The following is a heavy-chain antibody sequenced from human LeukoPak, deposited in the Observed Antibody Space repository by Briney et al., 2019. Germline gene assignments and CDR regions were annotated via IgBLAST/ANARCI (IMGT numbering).Heavy chain of an antibody. D-gene: IGHD3-22*01. V-gene: IGHV3-23*01. Sequence: PGGSLRLSCAASGFTFSSYAMSWVRQAPGKGLEWVSAISGSGGSTYYADSVKGRFTISRDNSKNTLYLQMNSLRAEDTAVYYCAKQTYYYDSSGYGYWGQGTLVTVSS. CDR2: ISGSGGST. J-gene: IGHJ4*02. CDR3: AKQTYYYDSSGYGY. CDR1: GFTFSSYA.